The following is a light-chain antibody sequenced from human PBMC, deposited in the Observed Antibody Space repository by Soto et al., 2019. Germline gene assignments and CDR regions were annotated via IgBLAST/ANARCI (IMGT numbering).Light chain of an antibody. CDR2: GAS. J-gene: IGKJ2*01. CDR1: QRVLYNSNNKNH. Sequence: DFVMTQAPDSLAVSLGERATINCKSSQRVLYNSNNKNHLGWFQQKPGHPPKLLIYGASFRPSGVPDRFSGSVSGTDFTLTISSLQAEDVAVYYCQQYYSIPFTFGQGTKLEI. V-gene: IGKV4-1*01. CDR3: QQYYSIPFT.